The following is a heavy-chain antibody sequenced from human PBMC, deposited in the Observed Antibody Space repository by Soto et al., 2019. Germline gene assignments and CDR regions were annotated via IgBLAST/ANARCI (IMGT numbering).Heavy chain of an antibody. V-gene: IGHV1-69*13. CDR1: GGTFRNYA. D-gene: IGHD6-13*01. J-gene: IGHJ5*02. CDR3: ARDRSSSWLRGLGWFDP. CDR2: TIPLFGSA. Sequence: SVKVSCKASGGTFRNYAISWVRQAPGQGLEWVGQTIPLFGSANYAQKFQGRVTITADESTTTAYMELSSVTAADTAVYYCARDRSSSWLRGLGWFDPWGQGTLVTVSS.